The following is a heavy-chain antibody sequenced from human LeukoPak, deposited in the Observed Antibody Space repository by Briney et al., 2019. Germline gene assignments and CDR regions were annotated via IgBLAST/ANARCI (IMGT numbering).Heavy chain of an antibody. D-gene: IGHD3-22*01. CDR1: GFTFSSYA. CDR3: AKVLHDYYDSSGYTSNFDY. V-gene: IGHV3-23*01. J-gene: IGHJ4*02. Sequence: PGGSLRLSCAASGFTFSSYAMSWVRQAPGKGLEWVSAISGSGGSTYYADSVEGRFTISRGNSKNTLYLQMNSLRAEDTAVYYCAKVLHDYYDSSGYTSNFDYWGQGTLVTVSS. CDR2: ISGSGGST.